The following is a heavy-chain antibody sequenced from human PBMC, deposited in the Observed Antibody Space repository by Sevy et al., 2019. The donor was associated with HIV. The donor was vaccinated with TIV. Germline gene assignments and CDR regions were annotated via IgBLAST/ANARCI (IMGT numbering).Heavy chain of an antibody. D-gene: IGHD2-15*01. CDR2: ISSSGSYI. Sequence: GGSLRFSCAASGFIFSGYSMNWVRQAPGKGLEWVSSISSSGSYIYYRDSVKGRFTISRDNAKNSLYLQMNSLRAEDTAVYSAAREAPLGYCSGGSCPIDYWGQGTLVTVSS. CDR1: GFIFSGYS. J-gene: IGHJ4*02. V-gene: IGHV3-21*01. CDR3: AREAPLGYCSGGSCPIDY.